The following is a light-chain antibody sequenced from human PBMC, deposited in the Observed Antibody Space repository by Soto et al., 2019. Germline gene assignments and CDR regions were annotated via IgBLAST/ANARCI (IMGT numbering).Light chain of an antibody. CDR1: QSISTY. V-gene: IGKV1-39*01. CDR2: AAS. J-gene: IGKJ1*01. CDR3: QQYACSPWT. Sequence: DIQMTQSPSSLSASVGDRVTITCRASQSISTYLNWYQQKAGLAPKLLIYAASSLQSGVPSRFSGSGSGTDFVLTISRLEPEDFAVYYCQQYACSPWTFGQGTKVDIK.